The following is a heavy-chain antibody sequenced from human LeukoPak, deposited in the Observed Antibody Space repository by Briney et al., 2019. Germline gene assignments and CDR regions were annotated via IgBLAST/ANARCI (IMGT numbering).Heavy chain of an antibody. V-gene: IGHV3-23*01. Sequence: GASLRLSCAASGFTFSSYAMSWVRQAPGKGLEWVSVISGSGGGASYADSVKGRFTISRDNSKNTLYLQTNSLRAEDTAVYYCAKVSKGGSTRWFDPWGQGTLVTVSS. D-gene: IGHD2/OR15-2a*01. CDR3: AKVSKGGSTRWFDP. J-gene: IGHJ5*02. CDR2: ISGSGGGA. CDR1: GFTFSSYA.